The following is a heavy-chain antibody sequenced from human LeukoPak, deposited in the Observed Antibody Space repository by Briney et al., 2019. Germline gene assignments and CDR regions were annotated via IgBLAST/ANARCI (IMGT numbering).Heavy chain of an antibody. CDR2: INPNSGGT. Sequence: ASVKVSCKASGYTFTGYYMHWVRQAPGQGLEWMGWINPNSGGTNYAQKFQGRVTMTRDTSISTAYMELSRLRSDDTAVYYCASPEVTYYYDSRGAYGMDVWGQGTTVTVSS. CDR3: ASPEVTYYYDSRGAYGMDV. J-gene: IGHJ6*02. D-gene: IGHD3-22*01. CDR1: GYTFTGYY. V-gene: IGHV1-2*02.